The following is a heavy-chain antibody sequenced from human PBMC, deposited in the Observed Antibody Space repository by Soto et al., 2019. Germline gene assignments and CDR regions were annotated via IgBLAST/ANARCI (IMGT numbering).Heavy chain of an antibody. CDR3: AHRVLRTVFGLVTTTAIYFDF. V-gene: IGHV2-5*01. J-gene: IGHJ4*02. CDR1: GFSLTTSGVG. Sequence: QITLKESGPTVVKPTETLTLTCTFSGFSLTTSGVGVGWVRQSPGKAPEWLALIYWHDDKRYSTSLKSRITITKDTSKNQVVLTMANVDPADTATYYCAHRVLRTVFGLVTTTAIYFDFWGQGTPVVVSS. D-gene: IGHD3-3*01. CDR2: IYWHDDK.